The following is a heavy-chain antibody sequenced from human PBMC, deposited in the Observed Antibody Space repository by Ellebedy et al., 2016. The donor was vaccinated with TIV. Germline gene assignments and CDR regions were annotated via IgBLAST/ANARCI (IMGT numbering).Heavy chain of an antibody. CDR1: GGSISSSSYY. J-gene: IGHJ5*02. CDR3: ARQWFKEDWFDP. D-gene: IGHD3-10*01. V-gene: IGHV4-39*01. Sequence: MPSETLSLTCTVSGGSISSSSYYWGWIRQPPGKGLEWIGSIYYSGSTYYNPSLKSRVTISVDTSKNQFSLKLSSVSAADTAVYYCARQWFKEDWFDPWGQGTLVTVSS. CDR2: IYYSGST.